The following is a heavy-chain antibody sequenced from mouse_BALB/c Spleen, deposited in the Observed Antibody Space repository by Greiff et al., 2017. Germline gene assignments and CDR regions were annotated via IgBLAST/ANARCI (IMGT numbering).Heavy chain of an antibody. V-gene: IGHV1-67*01. J-gene: IGHJ4*01. CDR2: ISTYYGNT. D-gene: IGHD2-4*01. CDR1: SYTFTDYA. Sequence: QVQLQQSGPELVRPGVSVKISCKGSSYTFTDYAMHWVKQSHANSLEWIGVISTYYGNTNYNQKFQGKATMTVDKSSSTAYMELARLTSEDSAVYYCARDYDYLYAMDYWGQGTSVTVSS. CDR3: ARDYDYLYAMDY.